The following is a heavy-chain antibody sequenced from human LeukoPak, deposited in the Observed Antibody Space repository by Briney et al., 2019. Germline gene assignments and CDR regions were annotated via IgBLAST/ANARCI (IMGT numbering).Heavy chain of an antibody. CDR2: ISGSGGST. CDR3: AKDEMDYYGSGSNFDY. V-gene: IGHV3-23*01. CDR1: GFTFSSYA. D-gene: IGHD3-10*01. Sequence: GGSLRLSCAASGFTFSSYAMSWVRQAPGKGLEWVSAISGSGGSTYYADSVKGRFTISRDNSKNTLCLQMNSLRAEDTAVYYCAKDEMDYYGSGSNFDYWGQGTLVTVSS. J-gene: IGHJ4*02.